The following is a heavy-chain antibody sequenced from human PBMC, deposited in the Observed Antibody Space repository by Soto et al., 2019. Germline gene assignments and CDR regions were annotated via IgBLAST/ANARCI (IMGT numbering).Heavy chain of an antibody. CDR1: GYTFTSYA. D-gene: IGHD2-15*01. J-gene: IGHJ5*02. V-gene: IGHV1-3*01. CDR2: INAGNGNT. Sequence: ASVKVSCKASGYTFTSYAMHWVRQAPGQRLEWMGWINAGNGNTKYSQKFQGRVTITRDTSASTAYMELSSLRSEDTAVYYCAREKVRNCSGGSCYSNWFDPWGQGTLVTVSS. CDR3: AREKVRNCSGGSCYSNWFDP.